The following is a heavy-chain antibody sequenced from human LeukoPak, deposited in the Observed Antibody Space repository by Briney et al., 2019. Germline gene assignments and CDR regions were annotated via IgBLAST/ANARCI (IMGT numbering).Heavy chain of an antibody. J-gene: IGHJ4*02. Sequence: SETLSLTCTVSGGSISSYYWSWIRQPPGKGLEWIGYIYYSGSTNYNPSLKSRVTISVDTSKNQFSLKLSSVTAADTAVYYCARAQFMIFGVVTEFDYWGQGTLVTVSS. CDR1: GGSISSYY. CDR3: ARAQFMIFGVVTEFDY. CDR2: IYYSGST. V-gene: IGHV4-59*01. D-gene: IGHD3-3*01.